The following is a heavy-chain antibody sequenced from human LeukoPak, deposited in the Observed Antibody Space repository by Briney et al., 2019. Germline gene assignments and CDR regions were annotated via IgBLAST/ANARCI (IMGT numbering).Heavy chain of an antibody. J-gene: IGHJ6*02. Sequence: GGPLRLSCAASGFTFSSYWMSWVRQAPGKGLEWVANIKQDGSEKYYVDSVKGRFTISRDSAKNSLYLQMDSLRAEDTAVYYCARDTLNYYYGMDVWGQGTTVTVSS. CDR1: GFTFSSYW. V-gene: IGHV3-7*01. CDR2: IKQDGSEK. CDR3: ARDTLNYYYGMDV.